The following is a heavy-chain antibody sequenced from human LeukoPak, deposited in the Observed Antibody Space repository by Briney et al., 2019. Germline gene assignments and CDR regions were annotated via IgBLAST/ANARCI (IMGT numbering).Heavy chain of an antibody. V-gene: IGHV3-30*02. CDR3: AKDSYYCSDNCPQYYCYMDV. Sequence: GGSLRPACAASGFIFSGHGMHWVRQAPGKGLGWVAFIRYDGSDKYYADCVKGRFTISRDNSENTLYLQMSSLRPEDTAVYYCAKDSYYCSDNCPQYYCYMDVWGKGTTVTVSS. CDR2: IRYDGSDK. CDR1: GFIFSGHG. D-gene: IGHD2-15*01. J-gene: IGHJ6*03.